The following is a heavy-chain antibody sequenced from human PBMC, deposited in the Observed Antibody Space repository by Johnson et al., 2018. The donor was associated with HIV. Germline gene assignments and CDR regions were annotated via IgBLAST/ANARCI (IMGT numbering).Heavy chain of an antibody. CDR1: GFAFRNYG. V-gene: IGHV3-30*19. CDR3: ARGYSGPKGDAFDI. Sequence: QVQLVESGGGVVQPGKSLRLSCAASGFAFRNYGMHWVRQAPGKGLEWVAVISYDGSNKYYADSVKGRFTISRDNSKNTLYLQLNSLRAEDTAVYCCARGYSGPKGDAFDIWGQGTMVTVSS. J-gene: IGHJ3*02. CDR2: ISYDGSNK. D-gene: IGHD5-12*01.